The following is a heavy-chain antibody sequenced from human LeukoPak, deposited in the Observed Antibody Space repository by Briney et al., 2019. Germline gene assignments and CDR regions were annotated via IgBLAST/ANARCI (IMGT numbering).Heavy chain of an antibody. CDR3: AKDFGMWELLEYFQH. V-gene: IGHV3-30*02. Sequence: PGGSLRLSCAASGFTFSSYGMHWVRQAPGKGLEWVAFIRYDGSNKYYADSVKGRFTISRDNSKNTLYLQMNSLRAEDTAVYYCAKDFGMWELLEYFQHWGQGTLVTVSS. J-gene: IGHJ1*01. D-gene: IGHD1-26*01. CDR1: GFTFSSYG. CDR2: IRYDGSNK.